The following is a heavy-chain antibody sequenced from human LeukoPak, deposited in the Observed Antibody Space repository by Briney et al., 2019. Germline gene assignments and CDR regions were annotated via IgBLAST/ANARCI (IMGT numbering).Heavy chain of an antibody. CDR1: GFTFDDYG. Sequence: GGSLRLSCAASGFTFDDYGMSWVRQAPGKGLEWVSGINLNGGSTGYADSVKGRFTISRDNAKNSLYLQMNSLRAEDTALYYCARVDYYDSSGYYQPWGQGTLVTVSS. CDR2: INLNGGST. CDR3: ARVDYYDSSGYYQP. D-gene: IGHD3-22*01. J-gene: IGHJ5*02. V-gene: IGHV3-20*04.